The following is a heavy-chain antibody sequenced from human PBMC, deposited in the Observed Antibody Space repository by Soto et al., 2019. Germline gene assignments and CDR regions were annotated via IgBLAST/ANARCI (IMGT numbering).Heavy chain of an antibody. CDR2: IKQDGSQK. J-gene: IGHJ4*02. D-gene: IGHD2-21*02. Sequence: PGGSLRLSCAASGFTFSNYWMSWVRQAPGKGLEWVANIKQDGSQKYYVDSVRGRFTISRDNAKNSLYLQMNSLTADDTAMYFCARAQYCGSDCYYYFGYWGQGALVTLSS. V-gene: IGHV3-7*03. CDR1: GFTFSNYW. CDR3: ARAQYCGSDCYYYFGY.